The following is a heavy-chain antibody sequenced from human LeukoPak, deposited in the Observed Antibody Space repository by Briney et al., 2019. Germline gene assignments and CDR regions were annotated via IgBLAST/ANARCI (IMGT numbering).Heavy chain of an antibody. CDR2: INPNSGGT. V-gene: IGHV1-2*06. Sequence: GASVKVPCKASGYTFTGYYMRWVRQAPGQGLEWMGRINPNSGGTNYAQKFQGRVTMTRDTSISTAYMELSRLRSDDTAVYYCARSSLYGSGSYHNDYWGQGTLVTVSS. CDR1: GYTFTGYY. J-gene: IGHJ4*02. D-gene: IGHD3-10*01. CDR3: ARSSLYGSGSYHNDY.